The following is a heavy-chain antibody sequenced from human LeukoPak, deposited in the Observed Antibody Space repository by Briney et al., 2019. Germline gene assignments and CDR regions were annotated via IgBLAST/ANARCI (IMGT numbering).Heavy chain of an antibody. J-gene: IGHJ5*02. CDR3: ARVRSPIAVAGARWFDP. CDR2: ISGSGGST. V-gene: IGHV3-23*01. Sequence: GGSLRLSCAASGFTFSSYAMSWVRQAPGKGLEWVSAISGSGGSTYYADSVKGRFTISRDNSKNTLYLQMNSLRAEDTAVYYCARVRSPIAVAGARWFDPWGQGTLVTVSS. D-gene: IGHD6-19*01. CDR1: GFTFSSYA.